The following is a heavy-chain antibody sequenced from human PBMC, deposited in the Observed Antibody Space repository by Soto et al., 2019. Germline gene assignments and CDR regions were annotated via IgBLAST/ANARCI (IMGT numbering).Heavy chain of an antibody. D-gene: IGHD4-17*01. V-gene: IGHV4-34*01. CDR2: INHSGST. CDR3: ARDRRNGDYYFDY. J-gene: IGHJ4*02. Sequence: SETLSLTCAVYGGSFSGYYWSWIRQPPGKGLEWIGEINHSGSTNYNPSLKSRVTISVDTSKNQFSQKLSSVTAADTAVYYCARDRRNGDYYFDYWGQGTLVTVSS. CDR1: GGSFSGYY.